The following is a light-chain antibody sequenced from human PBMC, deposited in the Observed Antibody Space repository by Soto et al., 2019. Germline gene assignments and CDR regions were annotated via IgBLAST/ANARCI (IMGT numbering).Light chain of an antibody. CDR3: QQYNSYPIT. CDR1: QSISSW. V-gene: IGKV1-5*01. CDR2: DAS. Sequence: DIQMTQSPSTLSASVGDRVTITCRASQSISSWLAWYQQKPGKAPKFLIYDASSLESGVPSRFSGRGSGTEFTLTISSLQPDDFATYYCQQYNSYPITFGPGTKVDVK. J-gene: IGKJ3*01.